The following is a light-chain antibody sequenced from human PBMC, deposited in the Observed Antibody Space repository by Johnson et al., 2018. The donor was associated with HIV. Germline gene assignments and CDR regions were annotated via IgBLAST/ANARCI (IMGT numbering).Light chain of an antibody. J-gene: IGLJ1*01. CDR2: ENN. CDR3: GTWDSSLSVYV. CDR1: SSDMGNYA. V-gene: IGLV1-51*02. Sequence: QSVLTQPPSVSAAPGQKVTISCSGSSSDMGNYAVSWYQQLPGTAPKLLIYENNKRPSGIPDRFSGSKSGTSVTLDITGLQTGDEADYYCGTWDSSLSVYVFGTGTKVTV.